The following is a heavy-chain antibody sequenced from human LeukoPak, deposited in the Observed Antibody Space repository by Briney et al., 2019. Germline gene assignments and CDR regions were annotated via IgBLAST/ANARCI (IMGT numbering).Heavy chain of an antibody. CDR1: GFTFSSYG. V-gene: IGHV3-30*18. J-gene: IGHJ6*03. CDR3: AKGYCTNGVCGYYYYHMDV. D-gene: IGHD2-8*01. CDR2: ISYDGSNK. Sequence: GGSLRLSCAASGFTFSSYGMHWVRQAPGKGLEWVAVISYDGSNKYYADSVKGRFTISRDNSKNTLYLQMNSLRAEDTAVYYCAKGYCTNGVCGYYYYHMDVWGKGTTVTVFS.